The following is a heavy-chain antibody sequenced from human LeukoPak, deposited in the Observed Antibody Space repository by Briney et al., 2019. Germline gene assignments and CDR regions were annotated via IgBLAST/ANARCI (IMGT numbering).Heavy chain of an antibody. CDR3: ARDGNIAAAASHYFDY. CDR1: GFTFSSYA. Sequence: PGGSLRLSCAASGFTFSSYAMHWVRQAPGKGLEWVAVISYDGSNKYYADSVKGRFTISRDNSKNTLYLQMNSLRAEDTAVYYCARDGNIAAAASHYFDYWGQGTPVTVSS. CDR2: ISYDGSNK. J-gene: IGHJ4*02. V-gene: IGHV3-30-3*01. D-gene: IGHD6-13*01.